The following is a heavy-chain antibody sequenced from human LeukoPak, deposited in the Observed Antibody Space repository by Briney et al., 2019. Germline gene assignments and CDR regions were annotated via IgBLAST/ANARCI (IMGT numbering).Heavy chain of an antibody. D-gene: IGHD6-19*01. J-gene: IGHJ4*02. V-gene: IGHV3-74*01. Sequence: GGSLRLSCAASGFTFSNYWMHWVRQVPGKGLVCVSRINIDGTSTSYADSVKGRFTISRDNAKNALYLQMNSLRAEDTAVYYCARGSSGWYGIDYWGQGAPVNVSS. CDR3: ARGSSGWYGIDY. CDR2: INIDGTST. CDR1: GFTFSNYW.